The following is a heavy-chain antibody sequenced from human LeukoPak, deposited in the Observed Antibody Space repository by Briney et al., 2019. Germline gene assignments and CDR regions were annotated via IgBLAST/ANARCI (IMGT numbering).Heavy chain of an antibody. D-gene: IGHD2-21*02. CDR2: TYYRSKWYH. Sequence: SQTLSVTCAISGDGVYTNSAAWNWIRQCPSRGLEWLGRTYYRSKWYHDYAPSVQSRITINPDTSKNQFSLHLNSVTPEDTAVYYCARGNRDFDSWGQGTLVTVSS. V-gene: IGHV6-1*01. CDR1: GDGVYTNSAA. J-gene: IGHJ5*01. CDR3: ARGNRDFDS.